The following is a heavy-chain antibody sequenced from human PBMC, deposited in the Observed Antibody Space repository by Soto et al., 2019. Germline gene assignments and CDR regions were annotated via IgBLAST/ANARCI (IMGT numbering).Heavy chain of an antibody. CDR3: ALREGSDFDF. Sequence: QVQLVQSGAEVKKPGASVKVSCRASGYPFTASYMYWVRQAPGQGLEWVGVINPRDGSSNYAQNFQERVSMTSDTSTTTVHMELSSLRSDYTAVYYCALREGSDFDFWGQGTLVTVSS. V-gene: IGHV1-46*01. CDR1: GYPFTASY. CDR2: INPRDGSS. J-gene: IGHJ4*01.